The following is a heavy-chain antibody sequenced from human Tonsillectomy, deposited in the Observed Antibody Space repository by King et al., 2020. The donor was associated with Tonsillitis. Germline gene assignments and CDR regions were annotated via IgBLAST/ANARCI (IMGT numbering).Heavy chain of an antibody. CDR1: RHTFSNYY. CDR3: AILQAIEVAPTPNLFDS. CDR2: ISPNDGST. J-gene: IGHJ4*02. Sequence: VQLVESGAEVKKPGASVTVSCKASRHTFSNYYIHWVRQAPGQGLEWRGVISPNDGSTTYAQRFQGRVAMTRDTSTSTVYMNLSSLRSEDTGLHYCAILQAIEVAPTPNLFDSGGQGSLVT. D-gene: IGHD6-19*01. V-gene: IGHV1-46*01.